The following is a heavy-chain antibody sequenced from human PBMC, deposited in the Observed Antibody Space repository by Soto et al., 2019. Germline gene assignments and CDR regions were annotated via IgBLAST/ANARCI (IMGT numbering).Heavy chain of an antibody. V-gene: IGHV4-30-4*01. CDR2: IYYSGST. Sequence: SETLSLTCTVSGGPISSGDYYWSWIRQPPGKGLEWIGYIYYSGSTYYNPSLKSRVTISVDTSKNQFSLELSSVTAADTAVYYCAREFNYYDSSPKGNWFDPWGQGTLVTVSS. CDR3: AREFNYYDSSPKGNWFDP. J-gene: IGHJ5*02. CDR1: GGPISSGDYY. D-gene: IGHD3-22*01.